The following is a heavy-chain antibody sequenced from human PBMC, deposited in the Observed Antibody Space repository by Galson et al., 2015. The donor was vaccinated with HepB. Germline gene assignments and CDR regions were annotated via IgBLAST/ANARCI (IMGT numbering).Heavy chain of an antibody. D-gene: IGHD4-17*01. Sequence: SLRLSCAASGFTFDDFGMSWVRQVPGKGLEWVSGIDWNGGSIGYADSVEGRFTISRDNARNSLHLQMNSLRVEDMALYYCARGYGDYWPFDYWGQGTLVTVSS. CDR1: GFTFDDFG. J-gene: IGHJ4*02. V-gene: IGHV3-20*04. CDR3: ARGYGDYWPFDY. CDR2: IDWNGGSI.